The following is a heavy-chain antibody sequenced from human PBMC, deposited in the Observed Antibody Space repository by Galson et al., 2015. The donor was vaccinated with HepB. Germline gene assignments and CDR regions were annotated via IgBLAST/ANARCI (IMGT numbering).Heavy chain of an antibody. V-gene: IGHV1-3*01. D-gene: IGHD1-26*01. CDR2: INAGNGNT. Sequence: SVKVSCKASGYTFTSYAMHWVRQAPGQRLEWMGWINAGNGNTKYSQKFQGRVTITRDTSASTAYMELSSLRSEDTAVYYCARVRSGSYGSPGVWFDPWGQGTLVTVSS. CDR3: ARVRSGSYGSPGVWFDP. CDR1: GYTFTSYA. J-gene: IGHJ5*02.